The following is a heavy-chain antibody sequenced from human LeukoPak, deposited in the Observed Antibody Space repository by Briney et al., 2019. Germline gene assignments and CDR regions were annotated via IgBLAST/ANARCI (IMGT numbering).Heavy chain of an antibody. D-gene: IGHD2-15*01. CDR2: STHSANG. CDR3: ARGRRTYSIGGYFDI. CDR1: GGSFSGYY. Sequence: PSDTLSLTCAVYGGSFSGYYWSWIRQPPGKGLEWIGESTHSANGSYNPTLKSRVTMSVDPSKNQSSLKLSSVTAADTAVYYCARGRRTYSIGGYFDIWGRGSLVTVSS. V-gene: IGHV4-34*01. J-gene: IGHJ2*01.